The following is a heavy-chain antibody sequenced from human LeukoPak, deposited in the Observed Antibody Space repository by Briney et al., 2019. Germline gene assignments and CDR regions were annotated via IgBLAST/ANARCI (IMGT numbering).Heavy chain of an antibody. D-gene: IGHD1-7*01. Sequence: SETLSLTCTVSGGSVSSYYWSWIRQPAGKGLEWIGRIYTSGSTNYNPSLKSRVTMSVDTSKNQFSLKLSSVTAADTAVYYCARVRRGNYVSWFDPWGQGTLVTVSS. CDR1: GGSVSSYY. CDR2: IYTSGST. J-gene: IGHJ5*02. CDR3: ARVRRGNYVSWFDP. V-gene: IGHV4-4*07.